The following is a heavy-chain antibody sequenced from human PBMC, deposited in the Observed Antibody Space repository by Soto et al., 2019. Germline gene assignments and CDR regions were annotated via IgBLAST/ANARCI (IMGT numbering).Heavy chain of an antibody. CDR2: ISIRGGDE. Sequence: QVQLVESGGGVVQPGKSLRLSCAASGFTFSSYAMHWARQAPGKGLEWVTVISIRGGDEYYAESVRGRFTISRDDSKNTFYLKRDSLRVEDTAVYYCARVTKVAPQPLAYGGQGTRV. J-gene: IGHJ4*02. V-gene: IGHV3-30*03. D-gene: IGHD2-15*01. CDR3: ARVTKVAPQPLAY. CDR1: GFTFSSYA.